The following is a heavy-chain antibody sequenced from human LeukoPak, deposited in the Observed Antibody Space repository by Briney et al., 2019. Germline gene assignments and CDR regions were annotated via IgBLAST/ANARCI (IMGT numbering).Heavy chain of an antibody. CDR2: IILIFGTA. V-gene: IGHV1-69*05. Sequence: SVKVSCKASGGTFSSYAISWVRQAPGQGLEWMGRIILIFGTANYAQKFQGRVTITTDESTSTAYMELSSLRSEDTAVYYCARDGRVGSSWYYYYYMDVWGKGTTVTVSS. J-gene: IGHJ6*03. CDR1: GGTFSSYA. CDR3: ARDGRVGSSWYYYYYMDV. D-gene: IGHD6-13*01.